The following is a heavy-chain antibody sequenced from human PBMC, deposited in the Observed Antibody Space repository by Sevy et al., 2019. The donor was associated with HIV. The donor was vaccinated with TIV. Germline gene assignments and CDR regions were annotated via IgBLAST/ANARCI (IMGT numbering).Heavy chain of an antibody. CDR1: GGSFSGYY. Sequence: SETLSLTCAVYGGSFSGYYWSWIRQPPGKGLEWIGEINHSGSTNYNPSLKSRVTISVDTSKNQFSLKLSSVTAADTAVYYCARADKGSGWYRYFQHWGQGTLVTVSS. V-gene: IGHV4-34*01. CDR3: ARADKGSGWYRYFQH. CDR2: INHSGST. D-gene: IGHD6-19*01. J-gene: IGHJ1*01.